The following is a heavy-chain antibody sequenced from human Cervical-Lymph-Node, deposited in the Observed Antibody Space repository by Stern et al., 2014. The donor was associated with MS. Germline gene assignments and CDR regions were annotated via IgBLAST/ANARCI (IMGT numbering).Heavy chain of an antibody. Sequence: QLQLQESGPGLLRPSETLSLTCTVSGASITSYYWSWIRQPPGKGLEWIGYIYYSGTTNSNASLKGRVAISIDTSKTQFSLRLSSVTAADTAVYYCARATDLWGQGTLVTVSS. CDR2: IYYSGTT. CDR3: ARATDL. J-gene: IGHJ5*02. V-gene: IGHV4-59*01. CDR1: GASITSYY.